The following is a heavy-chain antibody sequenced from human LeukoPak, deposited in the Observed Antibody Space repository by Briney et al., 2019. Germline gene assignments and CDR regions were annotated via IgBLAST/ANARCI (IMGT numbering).Heavy chain of an antibody. D-gene: IGHD6-19*01. CDR1: GFTVSSNY. CDR2: IYSGGNT. Sequence: GGSLRLSCAASGFTVSSNYMSWVRQAPGKGLEWVSVIYSGGNTFYADSVKGRFTISRDNSKNTLFLQMNSLRAEDTAVYYCAKSIPAIAVAVSTRQWGQGTLVTASS. J-gene: IGHJ4*02. CDR3: AKSIPAIAVAVSTRQ. V-gene: IGHV3-66*01.